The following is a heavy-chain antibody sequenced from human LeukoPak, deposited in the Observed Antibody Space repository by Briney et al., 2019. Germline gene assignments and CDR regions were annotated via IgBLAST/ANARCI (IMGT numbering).Heavy chain of an antibody. Sequence: ASETLSLTCAVYGGSFSGYYWSWIRQPPGKGLEWIGEINHSGSTNYNPSLKSRVTISVDTSKNQFSLKLSSVTAADTAVYYCARWIQLFFYMDVWGKGTTVTVSS. D-gene: IGHD5-18*01. CDR1: GGSFSGYY. CDR3: ARWIQLFFYMDV. J-gene: IGHJ6*03. CDR2: INHSGST. V-gene: IGHV4-34*01.